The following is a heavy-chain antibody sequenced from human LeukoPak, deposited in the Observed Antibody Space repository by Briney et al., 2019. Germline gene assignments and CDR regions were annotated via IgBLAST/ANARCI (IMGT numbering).Heavy chain of an antibody. CDR2: ISVYNGNT. Sequence: ASVKVPCKASGYTFTSYGINWVRQAPGQGLEWMGCISVYNGNTNYAQKLQGRVTMITDTSTRTAYMVLRSMRYDETAVYYCAIGYCSDGSCDYDYWGQGTLVSVS. J-gene: IGHJ4*02. CDR1: GYTFTSYG. V-gene: IGHV1-18*01. D-gene: IGHD2-15*01. CDR3: AIGYCSDGSCDYDY.